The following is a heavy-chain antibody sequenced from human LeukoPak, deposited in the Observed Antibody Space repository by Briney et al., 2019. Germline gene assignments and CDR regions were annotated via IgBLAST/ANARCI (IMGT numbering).Heavy chain of an antibody. Sequence: PSETLSLTCTVSGGSISSYYWSWIRQPPGKGLEWIGYIYYSGSTNYNPSLKSRVTISVDTSKNQFSLKLSSVTAADTAVYYCARSRSYDYVWGSPQVPLYYFDYWDQGTLVTVSS. J-gene: IGHJ4*02. V-gene: IGHV4-59*08. CDR1: GGSISSYY. CDR3: ARSRSYDYVWGSPQVPLYYFDY. D-gene: IGHD3-16*01. CDR2: IYYSGST.